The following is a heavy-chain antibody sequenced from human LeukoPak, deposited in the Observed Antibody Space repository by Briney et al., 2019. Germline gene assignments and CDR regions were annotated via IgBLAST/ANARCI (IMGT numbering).Heavy chain of an antibody. V-gene: IGHV3-21*01. CDR3: ARGYCSGGSCYSWTFDP. J-gene: IGHJ5*02. CDR1: GFTFNRYS. D-gene: IGHD2-15*01. CDR2: ISSSSSYI. Sequence: SGGSLRLSCAASGFTFNRYSMNWVRQAPGKGLEWVSSISSSSSYIYYADSVKGRFTISRDNAKNSLYLQMNSLRAEDTALYYCARGYCSGGSCYSWTFDPWGQGTLVTVSS.